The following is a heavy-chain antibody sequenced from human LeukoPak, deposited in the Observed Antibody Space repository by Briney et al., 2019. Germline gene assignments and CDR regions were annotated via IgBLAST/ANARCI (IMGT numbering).Heavy chain of an antibody. Sequence: GASVKVSCKASGGTFSSYAISWVRQAPGQGLEWMGGIIPIFGTANYAQKFQGIVTITADESTSTAYMELSSLRSEDTAVYYCARAYYYGSGSYDWGQGTLVTVSS. CDR2: IIPIFGTA. D-gene: IGHD3-10*01. CDR3: ARAYYYGSGSYD. CDR1: GGTFSSYA. J-gene: IGHJ4*02. V-gene: IGHV1-69*13.